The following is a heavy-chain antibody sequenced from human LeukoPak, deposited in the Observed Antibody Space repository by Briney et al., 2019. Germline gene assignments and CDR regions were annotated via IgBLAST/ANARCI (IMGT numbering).Heavy chain of an antibody. D-gene: IGHD6-13*01. CDR1: GGSISSSSYY. Sequence: SETLSLTCTVSGGSISSSSYYWGWIRQPPGKGLEWIGRIYTSGSTNYNPSLKSRVTMSVDTSKNQFSLKLSSVTAADTAVYYCARDFIPQNIAAAGKEAGFDPWGQGTLVTVSS. J-gene: IGHJ5*02. CDR2: IYTSGST. CDR3: ARDFIPQNIAAAGKEAGFDP. V-gene: IGHV4-39*07.